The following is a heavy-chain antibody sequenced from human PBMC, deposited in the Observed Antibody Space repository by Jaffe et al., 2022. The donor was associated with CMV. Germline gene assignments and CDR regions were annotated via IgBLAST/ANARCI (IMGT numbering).Heavy chain of an antibody. Sequence: EVQLVESGGGLVQPGRSLRLSCTASGFTFGDYAMSWVRQAPGKGLEWVGFIRSKAYGGTTEYAASVKGRFTISRDDSKSIAYLQMNSLKTEDTAVYYCTRDRLRQLWFPDAFDIWGQGTMVTVSS. CDR3: TRDRLRQLWFPDAFDI. J-gene: IGHJ3*02. CDR1: GFTFGDYA. CDR2: IRSKAYGGTT. D-gene: IGHD5-18*01. V-gene: IGHV3-49*04.